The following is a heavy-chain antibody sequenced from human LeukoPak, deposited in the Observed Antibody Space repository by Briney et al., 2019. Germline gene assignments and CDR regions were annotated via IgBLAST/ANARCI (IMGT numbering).Heavy chain of an antibody. Sequence: PSETLSLTCNVSGGSISSTIYYWDWIRQPPGKGLEWIANIYHSGSTYCNPSLMSRVTISVDTSKNQFSLKLSSVTAADTAVYYCARSGGKTRFDPWGQGTLVTVSS. V-gene: IGHV4-39*07. CDR1: GGSISSTIYY. J-gene: IGHJ5*02. CDR2: IYHSGST. CDR3: ARSGGKTRFDP. D-gene: IGHD2-15*01.